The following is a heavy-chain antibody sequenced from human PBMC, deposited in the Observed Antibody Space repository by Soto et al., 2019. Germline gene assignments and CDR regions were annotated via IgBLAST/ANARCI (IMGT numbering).Heavy chain of an antibody. J-gene: IGHJ5*02. CDR3: ARLVTGRRLLRFDP. Sequence: LSLTCTVSGGSISSYYWSWIRQPPGKGLEWIGYIYYSGSTNYNPSLKSRVTISVDTSKNQFSLKLSSVTAADTAVYYCARLVTGRRLLRFDPWGQGTLVTVSS. CDR1: GGSISSYY. CDR2: IYYSGST. V-gene: IGHV4-59*01. D-gene: IGHD2-21*02.